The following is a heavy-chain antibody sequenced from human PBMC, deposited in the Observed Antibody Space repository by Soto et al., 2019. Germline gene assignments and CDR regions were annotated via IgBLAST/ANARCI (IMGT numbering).Heavy chain of an antibody. D-gene: IGHD3-3*01. CDR1: GYTSTGYY. V-gene: IGHV1-2*04. CDR2: INPNSGGT. CDR3: AREDATYYDFWSGYYAPGYYGMDV. J-gene: IGHJ6*02. Sequence: ASVKVSCKASGYTSTGYYMHWVRQAPGQGLEWMVWINPNSGGTNYAQKFQGWVTMTRDTSISTAYMELSRLRSDDTAVYYCAREDATYYDFWSGYYAPGYYGMDVWGQGTTVTVSS.